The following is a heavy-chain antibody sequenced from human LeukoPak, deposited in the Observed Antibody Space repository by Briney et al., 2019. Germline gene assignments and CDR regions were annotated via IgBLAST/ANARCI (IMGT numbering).Heavy chain of an antibody. CDR1: GGSISSYY. V-gene: IGHV4-59*01. J-gene: IGHJ3*02. D-gene: IGHD5-18*01. Sequence: SETLSLTCTVSGGSISSYYWSWIRQPPGKGLEWIGDIYYSGYTNYNPSLKSRVTISVDTSKNQFSLKLRSVTAADTAVYYCARSGYSYGADAFDIWGQGTMVTVSS. CDR2: IYYSGYT. CDR3: ARSGYSYGADAFDI.